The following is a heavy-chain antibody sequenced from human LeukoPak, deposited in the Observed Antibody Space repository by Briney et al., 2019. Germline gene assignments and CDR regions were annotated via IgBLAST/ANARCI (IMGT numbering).Heavy chain of an antibody. CDR3: ARVNYDYVWGSYRPFDY. CDR1: GYTFTSYD. V-gene: IGHV1-8*03. D-gene: IGHD3-16*02. Sequence: ASVKVSCKASGYTFTSYDINWVRQATGQGLEWMGWMNANSGNTGYAQKFQGRVTITRNTSISTAYMELSSLRSEDTAVYYCARVNYDYVWGSYRPFDYWGQGTLVTVSS. CDR2: MNANSGNT. J-gene: IGHJ4*02.